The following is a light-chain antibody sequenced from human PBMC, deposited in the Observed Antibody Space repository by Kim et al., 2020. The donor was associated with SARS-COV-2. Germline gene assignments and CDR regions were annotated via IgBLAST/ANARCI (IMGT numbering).Light chain of an antibody. V-gene: IGKV4-1*01. J-gene: IGKJ1*01. Sequence: DIVMTQSPDSLAVSLGERATINCKSSQSVLYISNNKNYLAWYQQKPGQPPKLLIYWASTRESGVPDRFSGSGSGTDFTLTISSLQAEDVAVYYCQQYYTTPRTFGQGTKMDIK. CDR1: QSVLYISNNKNY. CDR2: WAS. CDR3: QQYYTTPRT.